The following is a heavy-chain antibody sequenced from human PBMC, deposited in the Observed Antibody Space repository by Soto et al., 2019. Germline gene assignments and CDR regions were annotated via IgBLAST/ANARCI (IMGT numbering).Heavy chain of an antibody. CDR2: IIPILGIA. D-gene: IGHD3-10*01. CDR1: GGTFSSYT. Sequence: QVQLVQSGAEVKKPGSSVKVSCTASGGTFSSYTISWVRQAPGQGLEWMGRIIPILGIANYAQKFQGRVTITADKSTSTAYMELSSLRSEDTAVYYCARRSYYYGSGSYSDAFDIWGQGTMVTVSS. CDR3: ARRSYYYGSGSYSDAFDI. J-gene: IGHJ3*02. V-gene: IGHV1-69*02.